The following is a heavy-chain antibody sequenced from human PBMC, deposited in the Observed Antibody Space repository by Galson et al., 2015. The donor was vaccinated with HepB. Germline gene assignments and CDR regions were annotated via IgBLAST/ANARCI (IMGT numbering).Heavy chain of an antibody. CDR3: ARDPPLGTPFDY. Sequence: SLRLSCAPSGFTFSIYNMIWVRQAPGQGLEWVPSISTDSSYIYYADSVKGRFTISRDNAKNTLYLQMNSLRAEDTAVYYCARDPPLGTPFDYWGQGTLVTVSS. CDR2: ISTDSSYI. D-gene: IGHD7-27*01. CDR1: GFTFSIYN. V-gene: IGHV3-21*01. J-gene: IGHJ4*02.